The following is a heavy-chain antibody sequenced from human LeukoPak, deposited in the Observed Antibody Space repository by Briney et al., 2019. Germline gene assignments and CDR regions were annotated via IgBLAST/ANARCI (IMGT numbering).Heavy chain of an antibody. CDR3: AREFSTVVNFDY. Sequence: GGSLRLSCATSGFTFSRFSMRWVRQAPGKGLEWVSSIYFTGNHISYADSVKGRFTISRDNANNSVYLQMNGLRAEDTAVYYCAREFSTVVNFDYWGQGTLVTVSS. J-gene: IGHJ4*02. CDR2: IYFTGNHI. V-gene: IGHV3-21*01. D-gene: IGHD3-3*02. CDR1: GFTFSRFS.